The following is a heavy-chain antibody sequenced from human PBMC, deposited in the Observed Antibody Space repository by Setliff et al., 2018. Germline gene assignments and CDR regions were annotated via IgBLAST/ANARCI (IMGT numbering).Heavy chain of an antibody. CDR3: ARTPPNRGLSNGWYVDY. V-gene: IGHV1-46*01. CDR2: IDTSGDYT. CDR1: GYTFTGYY. Sequence: GASVKVSCKASGYTFTGYYMHWVRQAPGQGLEWMGIIDTSGDYTNYTLKLQGRVTLTTDTPTTTAYMDLRGLRSDDTAVYYCARTPPNRGLSNGWYVDYWGQGALVTVSS. D-gene: IGHD6-19*01. J-gene: IGHJ4*02.